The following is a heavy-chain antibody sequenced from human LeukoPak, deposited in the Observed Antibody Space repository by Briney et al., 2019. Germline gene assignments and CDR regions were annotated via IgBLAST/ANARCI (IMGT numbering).Heavy chain of an antibody. V-gene: IGHV4-34*01. CDR3: AGPDIATRPRKYYYYYMDV. D-gene: IGHD2-15*01. J-gene: IGHJ6*03. Sequence: SETLSLTCAVYGGSFSGYYWSWIRQPPGKGLEWIGEINHSGSTNYNPSLKSRVTISVDTSKNQFSLKLSSVTAADTAVYYCAGPDIATRPRKYYYYYMDVWGKGTTVTVSS. CDR1: GGSFSGYY. CDR2: INHSGST.